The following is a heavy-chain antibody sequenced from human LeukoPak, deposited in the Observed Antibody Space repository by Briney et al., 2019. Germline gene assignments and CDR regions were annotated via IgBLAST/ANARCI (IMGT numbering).Heavy chain of an antibody. CDR1: GGAFSSYA. V-gene: IGHV1-69*06. J-gene: IGHJ4*02. D-gene: IGHD3-10*01. CDR2: IIPIFGTA. Sequence: GASEKVSCKASGGAFSSYAISWVRQAPGQGLEWMGGIIPIFGTANYAQKFQGRVTITADKSTSTAYMELSSLRSEDTAVYYCASGYGSGSYYSGTMDYWGQGTLVTVSS. CDR3: ASGYGSGSYYSGTMDY.